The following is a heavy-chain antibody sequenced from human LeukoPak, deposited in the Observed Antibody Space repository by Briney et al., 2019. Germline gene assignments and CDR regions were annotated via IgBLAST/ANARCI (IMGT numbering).Heavy chain of an antibody. CDR3: ARESVDYYDSSGYHGGLDY. J-gene: IGHJ4*02. CDR1: GGSISSYY. V-gene: IGHV4-4*07. Sequence: SETLSLTCTVSGGSISSYYWSWIRQPAGKGLEWIGRIYTSGSTNYNPSLKSRVTMSVDTSKNQFSLKLSSVTAADTAVYYCARESVDYYDSSGYHGGLDYWGQGTLVTVSS. D-gene: IGHD3-22*01. CDR2: IYTSGST.